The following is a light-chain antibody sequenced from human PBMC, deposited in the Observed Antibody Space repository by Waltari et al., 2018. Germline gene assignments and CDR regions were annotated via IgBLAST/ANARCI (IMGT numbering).Light chain of an antibody. CDR1: QSVTTY. Sequence: EIVFTQSPATLSLSPGERATLSCRASQSVTTYLDWHQQKPGQAPRVLIYDASTRATGIPGRFSGSGSGTDFTLTISSLEPEDFAVYYCHQRSSWPWTFGQGTKVEI. J-gene: IGKJ1*01. V-gene: IGKV3-11*01. CDR3: HQRSSWPWT. CDR2: DAS.